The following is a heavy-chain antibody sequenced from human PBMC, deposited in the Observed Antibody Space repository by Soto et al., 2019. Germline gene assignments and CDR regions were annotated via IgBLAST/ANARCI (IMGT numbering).Heavy chain of an antibody. V-gene: IGHV3-23*01. Sequence: EVQLLESGGGSVQPGGSLRLSCAASGFTFSTFAMSWVRQAPGKGLEWVSGILGRGDTYYEESVKGRFTISRDNSKNTVFLRLNSLRVEDTAIYYCAKDVRPDGYWDFDSWGQGTLVTVSS. CDR3: AKDVRPDGYWDFDS. CDR1: GFTFSTFA. D-gene: IGHD5-12*01. J-gene: IGHJ4*02. CDR2: ILGRGDT.